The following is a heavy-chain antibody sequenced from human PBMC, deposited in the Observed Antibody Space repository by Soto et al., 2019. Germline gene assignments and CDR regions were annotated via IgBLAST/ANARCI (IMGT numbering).Heavy chain of an antibody. CDR1: GFTFSSYA. CDR2: IGGSGDST. CDR3: AARWFGELFGY. D-gene: IGHD3-10*01. J-gene: IGHJ4*02. Sequence: GGSLRLSCAASGFTFSSYAMSWVRQAPGKGLEWVSGIGGSGDSTYYADSVKGRFTISRDNSKNRLYLQMNNLRAEDTAVYYCAARWFGELFGYWGQGALVTVSS. V-gene: IGHV3-23*01.